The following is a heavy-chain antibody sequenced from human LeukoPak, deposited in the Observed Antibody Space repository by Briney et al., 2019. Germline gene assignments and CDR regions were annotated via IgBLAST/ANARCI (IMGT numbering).Heavy chain of an antibody. CDR3: ARDASGYYDS. J-gene: IGHJ4*02. V-gene: IGHV3-7*01. D-gene: IGHD3-22*01. CDR1: GFIFTNFW. CDR2: TRRDGSET. Sequence: GGSLRLSCAASGFIFTNFWMSWVRQAPGKGLEWVANTRRDGSETYYVDSVKGRFTVSRDNAKNSLYLQMNTLRVEDTAVYFCARDASGYYDSWGQGTLVTVSS.